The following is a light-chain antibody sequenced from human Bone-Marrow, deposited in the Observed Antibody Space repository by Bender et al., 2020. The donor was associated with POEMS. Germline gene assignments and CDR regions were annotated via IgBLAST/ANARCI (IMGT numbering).Light chain of an antibody. V-gene: IGLV2-8*01. CDR3: SSYAGGNRGVV. J-gene: IGLJ2*01. CDR2: EVN. CDR1: SSDVGGYDY. Sequence: QSALTQPPSASGSPGQSVTISCTGTSSDVGGYDYVSWYQQHPGKAPKLMIYEVNERPSGVPHRFSGSKSGNTASLPVFGRRAEDEAAYYCSSYAGGNRGVVFGGGTKLTVL.